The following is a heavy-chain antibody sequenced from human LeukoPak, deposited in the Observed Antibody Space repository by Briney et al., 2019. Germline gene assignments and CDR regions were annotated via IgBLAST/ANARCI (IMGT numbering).Heavy chain of an antibody. J-gene: IGHJ3*02. CDR3: ARSIAAAGHDAFEI. Sequence: PGGSLRLSCAASGFTFSSYAMHWVRQAPGKGLEWVAVISYDGSNKYYADSVKGRFTISRDNSKNTLYLQMNSLRAEDTAVYYCARSIAAAGHDAFEIWGQGTMVTVSS. CDR2: ISYDGSNK. V-gene: IGHV3-30-3*01. CDR1: GFTFSSYA. D-gene: IGHD6-13*01.